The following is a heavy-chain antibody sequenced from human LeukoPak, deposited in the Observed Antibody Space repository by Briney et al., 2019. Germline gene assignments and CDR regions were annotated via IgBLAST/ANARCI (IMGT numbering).Heavy chain of an antibody. V-gene: IGHV4-38-2*01. J-gene: IGHJ6*03. CDR2: IYHSGST. D-gene: IGHD3-16*01. Sequence: PSETLSLTCAVSGFSVSSDHYWGWIRQPPGKGLEWIGSIYHSGSTYYNPSLKSRVTISVDRSKNQFSLKLSSVTAADTAVYYCARGGYYYYYMDVWGKGTTVTVSS. CDR3: ARGGYYYYYMDV. CDR1: GFSVSSDHY.